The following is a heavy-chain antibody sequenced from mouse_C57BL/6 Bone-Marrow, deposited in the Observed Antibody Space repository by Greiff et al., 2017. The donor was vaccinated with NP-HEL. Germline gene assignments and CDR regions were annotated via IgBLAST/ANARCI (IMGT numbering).Heavy chain of an antibody. D-gene: IGHD1-1*01. Sequence: VHVKQSGAELVRPGASVKLSCTASGFNIKDDYMHWVKQRPEQGLEWIGWIDPENGDTEYASKFQGKATITADTSSTTAYLQLRSLPSEDTAVDYGTTWIYDGRRFAYWGQGTLVTVSA. CDR1: GFNIKDDY. CDR3: TTWIYDGRRFAY. CDR2: IDPENGDT. J-gene: IGHJ3*01. V-gene: IGHV14-4*01.